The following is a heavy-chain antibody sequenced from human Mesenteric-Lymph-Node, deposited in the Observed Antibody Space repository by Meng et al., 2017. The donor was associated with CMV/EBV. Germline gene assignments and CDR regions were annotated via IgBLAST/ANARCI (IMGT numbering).Heavy chain of an antibody. J-gene: IGHJ5*02. CDR2: IFYSGSS. V-gene: IGHV4-31*02. CDR1: AESVSGSGYY. CDR3: ARESGSGVGWFHP. Sequence: SAESVSGSGYYWSWIRQLTGKGLEWIGFIFYSGSSYYNPSLKSRVTMSVDTSKNQFSLKLSSVTAADTAVYYCARESGSGVGWFHPWGQGTLVTVSS. D-gene: IGHD3-10*01.